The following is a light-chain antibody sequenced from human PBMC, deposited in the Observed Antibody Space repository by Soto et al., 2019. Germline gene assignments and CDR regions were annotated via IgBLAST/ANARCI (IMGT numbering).Light chain of an antibody. CDR1: QSVSSN. Sequence: EIGMTQSPATLSVSPGEGATLSCRASQSVSSNLAWYQLRPGQAPRLLFYAASTRATGIPARFSGSGSGTEFTLTISSLQSEDFAVYYCQQYNLSPTFGQGTKVEIK. CDR2: AAS. J-gene: IGKJ1*01. CDR3: QQYNLSPT. V-gene: IGKV3D-15*01.